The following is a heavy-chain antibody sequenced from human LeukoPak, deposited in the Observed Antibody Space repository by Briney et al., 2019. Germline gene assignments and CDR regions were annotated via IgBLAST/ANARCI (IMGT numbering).Heavy chain of an antibody. CDR2: IYSGGST. V-gene: IGHV3-53*01. D-gene: IGHD3-22*01. J-gene: IGHJ4*02. Sequence: PGGSLRLSCAASGFTVSSNYMSWVRQAPGKGLEWVSVIYSGGSTYYADSVKGRFTISRDNSKNTLYLQMNSLRAEDTAVYYCARVGSGYYYEDLGAYWGQGTPVTVSS. CDR1: GFTVSSNY. CDR3: ARVGSGYYYEDLGAY.